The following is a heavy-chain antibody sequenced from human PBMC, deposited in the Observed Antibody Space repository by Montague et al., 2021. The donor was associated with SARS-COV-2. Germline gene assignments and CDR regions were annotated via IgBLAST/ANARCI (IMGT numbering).Heavy chain of an antibody. CDR1: GGPISGYY. V-gene: IGHV4-59*01. CDR2: IYYSGGT. CDR3: ATEMPAYDVFDI. D-gene: IGHD2-2*01. Sequence: SETLSLTCSVSGGPISGYYWSWIRQSPGKGLEWIGYIYYSGGTIYNPSLKSRVTISMDTSKNQFSLKVDSVSAADTAVYYCATEMPAYDVFDIWGQGTMVTVS. J-gene: IGHJ3*02.